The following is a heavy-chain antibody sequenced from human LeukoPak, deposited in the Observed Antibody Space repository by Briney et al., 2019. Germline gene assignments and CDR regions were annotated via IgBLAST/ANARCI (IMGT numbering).Heavy chain of an antibody. CDR3: ARTNSPQRSRPFGY. J-gene: IGHJ4*01. Sequence: PSETLSLTCAVSGGSISGGGYSWNWIRQPPGKGLEWIGEINHSGSTNYNSSLKSRVTISVDTSKNQFSLMMTSVTAADTAVYYCARTNSPQRSRPFGYWGQGNLVTVSS. D-gene: IGHD4-23*01. CDR1: GGSISGGGYS. V-gene: IGHV4-34*01. CDR2: INHSGST.